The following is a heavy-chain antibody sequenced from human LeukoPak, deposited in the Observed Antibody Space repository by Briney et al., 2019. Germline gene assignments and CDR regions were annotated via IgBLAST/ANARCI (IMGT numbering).Heavy chain of an antibody. CDR1: GGSISSSSYY. D-gene: IGHD2/OR15-2a*01. CDR3: ARHTDSSMGYFDY. CDR2: IYYSGST. V-gene: IGHV4-39*07. J-gene: IGHJ4*02. Sequence: SETLSLTCTVSGGSISSSSYYWGWIRQPPGKGLEWIGSIYYSGSTYYNPSLKSRVTISVDTSKNQFSLKLSSVTAADTAVYYCARHTDSSMGYFDYWGQGTLVTVSS.